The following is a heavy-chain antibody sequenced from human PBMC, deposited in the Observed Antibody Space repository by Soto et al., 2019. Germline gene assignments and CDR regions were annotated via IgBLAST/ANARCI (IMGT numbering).Heavy chain of an antibody. D-gene: IGHD1-26*01. V-gene: IGHV3-23*01. CDR2: ISGSGGST. Sequence: PGGSLRLSCAASGFTFSSYAMSWVRQAPKKGLEWVSAISGSGGSTFYADSVKGRFTISRDNSKNTLYLQMNSLRAEDTAVYYCARFQVGVYYYYGMDVWGQGTTVTVSS. CDR1: GFTFSSYA. J-gene: IGHJ6*02. CDR3: ARFQVGVYYYYGMDV.